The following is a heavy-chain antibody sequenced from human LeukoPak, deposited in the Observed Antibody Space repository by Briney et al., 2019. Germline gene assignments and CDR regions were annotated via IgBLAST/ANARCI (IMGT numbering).Heavy chain of an antibody. Sequence: PSETLSLTCTVSGGSIRSYYWSWIRQPPGKGLEWIGNIYITGNTNYNPSLKSRVTISVDTSKNQFSLNLSSVTAADTALYYRARQPGYGDQVFDHWGQGTLVTVSS. CDR2: IYITGNT. V-gene: IGHV4-4*09. J-gene: IGHJ4*02. D-gene: IGHD4-17*01. CDR1: GGSIRSYY. CDR3: ARQPGYGDQVFDH.